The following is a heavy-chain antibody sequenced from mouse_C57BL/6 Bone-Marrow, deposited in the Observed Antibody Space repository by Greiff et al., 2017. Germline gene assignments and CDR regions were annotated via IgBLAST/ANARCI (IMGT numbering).Heavy chain of an antibody. CDR2: INPNNGGT. CDR3: ARNDYDVNYAMDY. V-gene: IGHV1-26*01. J-gene: IGHJ4*01. D-gene: IGHD2-4*01. CDR1: GYTFTDYY. Sequence: EVQLQQSGPELVKPGASVKISCKASGYTFTDYYMNWVKQSPGKSLEWIGDINPNNGGTSYNQKFKGKATWTVDKSSSTAYMELRSLTSEDSAVDDCARNDYDVNYAMDYGGQGTSVTVSS.